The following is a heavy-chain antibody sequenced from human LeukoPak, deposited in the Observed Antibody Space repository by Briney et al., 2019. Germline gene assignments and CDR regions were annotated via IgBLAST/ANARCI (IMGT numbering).Heavy chain of an antibody. V-gene: IGHV3-30*04. CDR3: ARGRGHYYYMDV. Sequence: GRSLRLSCAASEFTYSSYAMHWVRQAPGKGLEWVAVISYDGSNKYYADSVKGRFTISRDNSKNTLYLQMNSLRAEDTAVYYCARGRGHYYYMDVWGKGTTVTVSS. CDR1: EFTYSSYA. J-gene: IGHJ6*03. CDR2: ISYDGSNK.